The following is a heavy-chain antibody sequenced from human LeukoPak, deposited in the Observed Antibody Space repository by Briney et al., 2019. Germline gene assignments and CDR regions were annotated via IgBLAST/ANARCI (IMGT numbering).Heavy chain of an antibody. CDR1: GFTFSSYS. D-gene: IGHD2-15*01. CDR2: ISSSSSYI. J-gene: IGHJ3*02. Sequence: GGSLRLSCAASGFTFSSYSMNWVRQAPGKGLEWVSSISSSSSYIYYADSVKGRFTISRDNAKNSLYLQMNSLRAEDTAVYYCAREGRYCSGGSCPDAFDIWCQGTMVTVSS. V-gene: IGHV3-21*01. CDR3: AREGRYCSGGSCPDAFDI.